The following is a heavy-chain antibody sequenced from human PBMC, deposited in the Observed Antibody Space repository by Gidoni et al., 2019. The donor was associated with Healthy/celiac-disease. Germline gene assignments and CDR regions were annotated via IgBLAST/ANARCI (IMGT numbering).Heavy chain of an antibody. J-gene: IGHJ5*02. CDR3: ARDPPEADSSGSNWFDP. V-gene: IGHV3-48*02. D-gene: IGHD6-19*01. CDR1: GFTFSSYR. CDR2: FSSSRITL. Sequence: EVQLVESGGGLVQHGGSLRLSCAASGFTFSSYRMNVVRQAPGKGSDWVSDFSSSRITLYYAESGKGRFTIARDNAKNSLYLQMNSLRDEDTAVYYCARDPPEADSSGSNWFDPWGQGTLVTVSS.